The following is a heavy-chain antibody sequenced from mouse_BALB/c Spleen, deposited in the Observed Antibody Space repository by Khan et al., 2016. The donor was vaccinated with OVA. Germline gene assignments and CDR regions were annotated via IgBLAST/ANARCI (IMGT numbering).Heavy chain of an antibody. CDR2: IYPGDGNT. D-gene: IGHD2-14*01. Sequence: QVQLKESGAELVRPGSSVKISCKASGYAFSSYWMNWVKQRPGQGLEWIGQIYPGDGNTHYNGNFKGKATLTAEQSSSLAYMQLSRLTSEDSAVYFCARLGYWLAYWGQGTLVTVSA. CDR1: GYAFSSYW. J-gene: IGHJ3*01. CDR3: ARLGYWLAY. V-gene: IGHV1-80*01.